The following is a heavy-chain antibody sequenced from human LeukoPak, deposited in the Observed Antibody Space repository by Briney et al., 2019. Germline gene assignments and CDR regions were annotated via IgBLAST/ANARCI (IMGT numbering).Heavy chain of an antibody. CDR2: MNPNSGNT. Sequence: GASVKVSCRASGYTFTSYGISWVRQATGQGLEWMGWMNPNSGNTGYAQKFQGRVTITRNTSISTAYMELSSLRSEDTAVYYCARATRDCSSTSCYGIDYWGQGTLVTVSS. D-gene: IGHD2-2*01. CDR1: GYTFTSYG. V-gene: IGHV1-8*03. CDR3: ARATRDCSSTSCYGIDY. J-gene: IGHJ4*02.